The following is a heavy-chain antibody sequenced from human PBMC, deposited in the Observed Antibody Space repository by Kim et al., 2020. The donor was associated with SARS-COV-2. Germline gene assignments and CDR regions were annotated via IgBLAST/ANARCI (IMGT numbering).Heavy chain of an antibody. CDR1: GFTFSSYA. Sequence: GGSLRLSCAASGFTFSSYAMSWVRQAPGKGLEWVSVIYSGGSSTYYADSVKGRFTISRDNSKNTLYLQMNSLRAEDTAVYYCAKEAVYGDYVRHYFDYWGQGTLVTVSS. D-gene: IGHD4-17*01. CDR3: AKEAVYGDYVRHYFDY. V-gene: IGHV3-23*03. CDR2: IYSGGSST. J-gene: IGHJ4*02.